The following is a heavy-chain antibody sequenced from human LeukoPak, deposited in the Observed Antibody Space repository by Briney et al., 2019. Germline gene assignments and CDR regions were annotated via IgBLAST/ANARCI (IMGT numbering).Heavy chain of an antibody. CDR3: ARSVGSYVDY. D-gene: IGHD1-26*01. CDR2: ISISSDYI. CDR1: GFTFSGYS. J-gene: IGHJ4*02. Sequence: GGSLRLSCAASGFTFSGYSMNWVRQAPGKGLEWVSAISISSDYIFYADSVKGRFTISRDNAKNSLYLQMTSLRHEDTAVYYCARSVGSYVDYWGQGTLVTVSS. V-gene: IGHV3-21*01.